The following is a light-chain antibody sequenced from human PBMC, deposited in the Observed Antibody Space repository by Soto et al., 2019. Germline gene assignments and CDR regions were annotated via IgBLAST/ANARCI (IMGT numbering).Light chain of an antibody. CDR1: SSDVGGYNY. V-gene: IGLV2-14*01. CDR2: DVS. CDR3: SSYTRSSPLIYV. Sequence: QSALTQPASVSGSPGQSITISCTGTSSDVGGYNYVSWYQQHPGKAPKLMIYDVSNRPSGVSNRFSGSKSGNTASLPISGLQAEDEADYSCSSYTRSSPLIYVFGTGTKVTVL. J-gene: IGLJ1*01.